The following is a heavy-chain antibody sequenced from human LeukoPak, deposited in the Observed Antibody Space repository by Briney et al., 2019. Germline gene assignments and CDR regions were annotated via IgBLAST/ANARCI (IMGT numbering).Heavy chain of an antibody. CDR2: ISYSGST. CDR1: GGSISSYY. CDR3: ARDRVVPGTTAIYYYTMDV. J-gene: IGHJ6*02. Sequence: SETLSLTCIVSGGSISSYYWSWIRQPPGKGLEWIGYISYSGSTNYNPSLKSRVTISIETSKNQFSLKLNSVTAADTAVYYCARDRVVPGTTAIYYYTMDVWGQGTTVTVYS. D-gene: IGHD2-2*01. V-gene: IGHV4-59*01.